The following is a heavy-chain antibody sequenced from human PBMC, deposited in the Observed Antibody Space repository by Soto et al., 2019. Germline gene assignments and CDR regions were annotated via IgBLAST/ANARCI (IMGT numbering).Heavy chain of an antibody. J-gene: IGHJ5*02. V-gene: IGHV1-69*08. Sequence: QVQLVQSGAEVKKPGSSVKVSCKASGGTFSSYTISWVRQAPGQGLEWMGRIIPILGIANYAQKFQGRVTITADKSTSTAYMELSSLRSEDTAVYYCARDSVYYYDSSGPYTWFDPWGQGTLVTVSS. CDR1: GGTFSSYT. CDR2: IIPILGIA. D-gene: IGHD3-22*01. CDR3: ARDSVYYYDSSGPYTWFDP.